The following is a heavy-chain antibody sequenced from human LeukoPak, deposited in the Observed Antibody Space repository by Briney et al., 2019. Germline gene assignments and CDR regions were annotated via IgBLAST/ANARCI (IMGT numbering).Heavy chain of an antibody. J-gene: IGHJ6*03. CDR2: IYYSGST. V-gene: IGHV4-39*01. Sequence: PSETLSLTCTVSGGSISSSSYYWGWIRQPPGKGLEWIGSIYYSGSTYYNPSLKSRVTISVDTSKNQFSLKLSSVTAADTAVYYCARRSGSYSGTGYSYYYMDVWGKGTTVTVSS. CDR1: GGSISSSSYY. D-gene: IGHD1-26*01. CDR3: ARRSGSYSGTGYSYYYMDV.